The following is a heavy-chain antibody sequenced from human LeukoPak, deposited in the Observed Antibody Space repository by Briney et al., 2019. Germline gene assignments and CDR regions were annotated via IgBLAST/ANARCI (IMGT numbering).Heavy chain of an antibody. Sequence: PSETLSLTCAVYGGSFSGYYWSWIRQPPGKGLEWIGEINHSGSTNYNPSLKSRVTISVDTSKNQFSLKLSSVTAADTAVYYCARIEGYYYDSSGFDYWGQGTLVTVSS. V-gene: IGHV4-34*01. J-gene: IGHJ4*02. D-gene: IGHD3-22*01. CDR1: GGSFSGYY. CDR2: INHSGST. CDR3: ARIEGYYYDSSGFDY.